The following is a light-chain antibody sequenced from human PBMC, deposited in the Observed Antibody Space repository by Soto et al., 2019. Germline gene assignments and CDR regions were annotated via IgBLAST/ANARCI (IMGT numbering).Light chain of an antibody. CDR1: QGIGND. Sequence: AIQMTQSPSSLSASVGDRVTITCQASQGIGNDLGWYQEKPGKAPNLLIYAASNLQSGVPSRFSGSGSGTDFTLTISSLQPEDFATYYCLQDYNYPWTFGQGTKVEIK. CDR3: LQDYNYPWT. CDR2: AAS. V-gene: IGKV1-6*01. J-gene: IGKJ1*01.